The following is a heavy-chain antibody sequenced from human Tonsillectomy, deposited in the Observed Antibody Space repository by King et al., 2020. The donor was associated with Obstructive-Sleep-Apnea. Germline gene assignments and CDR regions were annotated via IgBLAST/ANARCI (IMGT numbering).Heavy chain of an antibody. Sequence: VQLVESGGGLVQPGGSLRLSCAASGFTFRTYSMNWVRQAPGKGLEWISYISTTDGTTSYAFSVKGRFTISRDYAKKSLYLQMNSMGTEDTAVYYCARDLTDCGGDCWDAFDIWGQGTMVTVSS. CDR1: GFTFRTYS. CDR3: ARDLTDCGGDCWDAFDI. V-gene: IGHV3-48*04. CDR2: ISTTDGTT. J-gene: IGHJ3*02. D-gene: IGHD2-21*01.